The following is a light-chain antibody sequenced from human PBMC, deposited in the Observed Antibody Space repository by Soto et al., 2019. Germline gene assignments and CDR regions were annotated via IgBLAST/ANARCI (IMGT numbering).Light chain of an antibody. CDR2: GNT. V-gene: IGLV1-40*01. J-gene: IGLJ2*01. CDR1: SSNIGAGYD. CDR3: HSYDSTLSASI. Sequence: QSVLTQPPSVSGAPGQRVTISCTGSSSNIGAGYDVHWYHQLPGTAPKLLIFGNTNPPSGVPDRFSGSKSGTSASLAITGLQAEDEADYYCHSYDSTLSASIFGGGTQLTVL.